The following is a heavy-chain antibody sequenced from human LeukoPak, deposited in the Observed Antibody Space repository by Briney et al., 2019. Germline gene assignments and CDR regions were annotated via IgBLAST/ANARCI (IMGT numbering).Heavy chain of an antibody. CDR3: ARVQRYYGSRNYYHVFLF. Sequence: ASVTVSCKASGYTFTSCAIHWVRQAPGQRLEWMGWIDAGNGDTKYSQKFQGRVAITRDTSASTAYMELSSLRSEDSAEYYCARVQRYYGSRNYYHVFLFWGQGTLITVSS. V-gene: IGHV1-3*01. CDR2: IDAGNGDT. CDR1: GYTFTSCA. D-gene: IGHD3-10*01. J-gene: IGHJ4*02.